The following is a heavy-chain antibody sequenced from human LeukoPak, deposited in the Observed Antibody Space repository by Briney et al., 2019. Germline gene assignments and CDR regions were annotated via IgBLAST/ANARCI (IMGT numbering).Heavy chain of an antibody. CDR2: ISAYNGNT. CDR3: ARGSIAAAGYYFDY. D-gene: IGHD6-13*01. CDR1: GYTFTSYG. Sequence: ASVKVPCKASGYTFTSYGISWVRQAPGQGREWMGWISAYNGNTNYAQKLQGRVTLTTDTSTSTAYMELRRLRSDDTAVCYCARGSIAAAGYYFDYWGQGTLVTAYS. V-gene: IGHV1-18*01. J-gene: IGHJ4*02.